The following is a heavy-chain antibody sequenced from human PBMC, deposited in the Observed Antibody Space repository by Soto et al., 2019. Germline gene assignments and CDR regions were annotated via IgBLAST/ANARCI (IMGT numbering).Heavy chain of an antibody. CDR2: LYDVDGT. D-gene: IGHD1-1*01. J-gene: IGHJ3*02. Sequence: DVQLVESGGGLIQPGGSLRLSCAAFGLTVSGKKYMAWVRQAPGKGLEWVSGLYDVDGTYYADSVKGRFTISRDSSKNIVYLQMNSLRPDDTAVYYCASWVLQERAYDIWGLGTTVTVSS. CDR3: ASWVLQERAYDI. V-gene: IGHV3-53*01. CDR1: GLTVSGKKY.